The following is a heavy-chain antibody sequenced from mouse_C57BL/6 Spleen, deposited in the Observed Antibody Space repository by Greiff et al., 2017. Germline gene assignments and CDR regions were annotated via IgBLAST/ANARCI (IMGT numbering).Heavy chain of an antibody. CDR2: ISSGGDYI. CDR1: GFTFSSYA. CDR3: TRGGNYAMDY. J-gene: IGHJ4*01. Sequence: EVNVVESGEGLVKPGGSLKLSCAASGFTFSSYAMSWVRLTPEKRLEWVAYISSGGDYIYYADTVKGRFTISRDNARNTLYLQMSSLKSEDTAMYYCTRGGNYAMDYWGQGTSVTVSS. V-gene: IGHV5-9-1*02.